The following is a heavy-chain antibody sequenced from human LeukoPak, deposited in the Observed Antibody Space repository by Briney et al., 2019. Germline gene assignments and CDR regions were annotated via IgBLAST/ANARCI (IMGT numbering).Heavy chain of an antibody. CDR1: GGSISSYY. CDR3: AREDYYYKSGSYSDYFDY. Sequence: SETLSLTCTVSGGSISSYYWSWIRQPAGKGLEWIGRIYPSGSTNYNPSLKSRVTVSLDTSKKQLSLKPSSVTAADTAVYYCAREDYYYKSGSYSDYFDYWGQGTLVTVSS. D-gene: IGHD3-10*01. V-gene: IGHV4-4*07. CDR2: IYPSGST. J-gene: IGHJ4*02.